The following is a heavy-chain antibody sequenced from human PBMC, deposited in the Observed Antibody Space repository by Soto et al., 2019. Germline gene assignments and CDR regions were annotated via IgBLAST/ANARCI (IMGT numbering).Heavy chain of an antibody. CDR3: ARGKGYYASSGYTGPDAFDI. J-gene: IGHJ3*02. V-gene: IGHV1-8*01. Sequence: ASVEVSCKASGYTFTSDDINWGRQATGQGLEWMGWMNPNSGNTGYAQKFQGRVTMTRNTPISTAYMELSSLRSEDTAVYYCARGKGYYASSGYTGPDAFDIWGQGTMVTVSS. CDR2: MNPNSGNT. CDR1: GYTFTSDD. D-gene: IGHD3-22*01.